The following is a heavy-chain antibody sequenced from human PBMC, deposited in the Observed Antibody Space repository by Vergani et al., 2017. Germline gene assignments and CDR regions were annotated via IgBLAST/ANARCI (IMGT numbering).Heavy chain of an antibody. J-gene: IGHJ3*02. Sequence: EVQLVQSGAEVKKPGESLKISCKGSGYSFTSYWIGWVRQMPGKGLEWMGIIYPGDSDTRYSPSFQGQVTISADKSISTAYLQWSSLKASDTAMYYCARDPFAYCSSTSCRRSGSYFGDSDAFDIWGQGTMVTVSS. CDR2: IYPGDSDT. D-gene: IGHD2-2*01. CDR3: ARDPFAYCSSTSCRRSGSYFGDSDAFDI. V-gene: IGHV5-51*01. CDR1: GYSFTSYW.